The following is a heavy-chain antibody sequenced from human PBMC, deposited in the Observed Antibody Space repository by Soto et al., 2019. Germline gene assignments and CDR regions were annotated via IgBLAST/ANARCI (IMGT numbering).Heavy chain of an antibody. Sequence: QVQLQESGPGLVKPSQTLSLTCTVSGGSISSGGYYWSWIRQHPGKGLEWIGYIYYSGSTYYNPSLKSRVTISVDTSKNQFSLKLSSVTAADTAVYYCARDLMRGGGSHNFDYWGQGTLVTVSS. J-gene: IGHJ4*02. CDR1: GGSISSGGYY. D-gene: IGHD1-26*01. CDR3: ARDLMRGGGSHNFDY. CDR2: IYYSGST. V-gene: IGHV4-31*03.